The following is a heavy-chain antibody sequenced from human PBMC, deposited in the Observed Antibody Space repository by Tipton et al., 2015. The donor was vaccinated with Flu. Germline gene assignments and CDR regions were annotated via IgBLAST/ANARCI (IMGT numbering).Heavy chain of an antibody. D-gene: IGHD3-22*01. V-gene: IGHV4-38-2*02. CDR3: AMYYYDSSSYYSQGWFDP. CDR1: GDSIRSDYY. Sequence: TLSLTCTVSGDSIRSDYYWGWIRQPPGKGLEWIGSIHQSGSTYYKPSLKSRVTISVDTSKNQFSLKLSSVTAADTAVYYCAMYYYDSSSYYSQGWFDPWGQGTLVTVSS. CDR2: IHQSGST. J-gene: IGHJ5*02.